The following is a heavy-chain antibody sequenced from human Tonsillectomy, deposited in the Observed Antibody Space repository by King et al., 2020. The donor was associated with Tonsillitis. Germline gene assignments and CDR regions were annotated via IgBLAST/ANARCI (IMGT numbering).Heavy chain of an antibody. J-gene: IGHJ4*02. D-gene: IGHD3-9*01. Sequence: VQLVESGGGLVQPGGSLRLSCAASGFTFSNYAMSWVRQAPGKGLEWVSAISGSGGSTNYADSVKGRFTISRDNSKNTLYLKVNSLGAEETAVYYCAKEYYDILTGYYARPFDYWGQGTLVTVTS. CDR1: GFTFSNYA. V-gene: IGHV3-23*04. CDR2: ISGSGGST. CDR3: AKEYYDILTGYYARPFDY.